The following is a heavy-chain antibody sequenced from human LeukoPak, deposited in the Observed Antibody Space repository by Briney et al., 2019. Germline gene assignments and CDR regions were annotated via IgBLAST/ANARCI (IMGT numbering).Heavy chain of an antibody. CDR2: ISTYNGNT. Sequence: GASVKVSCKASGYTFTSYDINWVRQAPGQGLEWMGWISTYNGNTNYAQKLQGRVTMTTDTSTSIAYMELRSLRSDDTAVYYCARTSSPYGSGSYANDWGQGTLVTVSS. V-gene: IGHV1-18*01. CDR3: ARTSSPYGSGSYAND. D-gene: IGHD3-10*01. CDR1: GYTFTSYD. J-gene: IGHJ4*02.